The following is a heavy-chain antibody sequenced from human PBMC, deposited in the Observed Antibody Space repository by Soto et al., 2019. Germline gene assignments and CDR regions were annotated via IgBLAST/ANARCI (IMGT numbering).Heavy chain of an antibody. CDR1: GGSISSYY. J-gene: IGHJ5*02. CDR3: ARLYIAAAGGNWFDP. V-gene: IGHV4-59*08. CDR2: IYYSGST. D-gene: IGHD6-13*01. Sequence: SETLSLTCTVSGGSISSYYWSWIRQPPGKGLEWIGYIYYSGSTNYNPSLKSRVTISVDTSKNQFSLKLSSVTAADTAVYYCARLYIAAAGGNWFDPWGQGSLVTVSS.